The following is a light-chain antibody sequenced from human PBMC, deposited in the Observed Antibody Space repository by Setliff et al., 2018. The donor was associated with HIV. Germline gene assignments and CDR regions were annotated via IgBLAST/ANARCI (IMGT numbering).Light chain of an antibody. CDR3: CSYAGSSTYV. V-gene: IGLV2-23*02. CDR2: EVI. CDR1: SSDVGGYNL. J-gene: IGLJ1*01. Sequence: QSVLTQPASVSGSPGQSITISCTGTSSDVGGYNLVSWYQQHPGKAPKLMIYEVIKRPSGVSNRFSGSKSGNTASLTISGLQAEDEADYYCCSYAGSSTYVFGTGTKVTVL.